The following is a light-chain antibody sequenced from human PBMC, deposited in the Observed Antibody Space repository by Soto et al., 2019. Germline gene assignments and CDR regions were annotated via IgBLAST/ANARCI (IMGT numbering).Light chain of an antibody. V-gene: IGKV3D-20*01. CDR1: QNVSNSY. Sequence: EIVLTQSPATLSLSPGERATLSCGASQNVSNSYLAWYQQKPGLAPRLLIYDASSRAIGIPDRFSGSGSGADFTLTISRLEPEDSAVYYCQQYGTSRWTFGQGTKVETK. J-gene: IGKJ1*01. CDR3: QQYGTSRWT. CDR2: DAS.